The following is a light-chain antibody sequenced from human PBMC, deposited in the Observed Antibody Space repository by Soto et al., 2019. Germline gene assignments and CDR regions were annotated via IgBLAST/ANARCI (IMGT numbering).Light chain of an antibody. J-gene: IGKJ2*01. CDR3: QQYNNWPPYT. CDR2: SAP. CDR1: QSVSSN. V-gene: IGKV3-15*01. Sequence: EIVMTQSPATLSVSPGERATLSCRASQSVSSNLAWYQQKPGQAPRLLLYSAPTRATGIPARFSGSGSGTDVTLTISSLQSQDFAVYYCQQYNNWPPYTFGQGTKLEIK.